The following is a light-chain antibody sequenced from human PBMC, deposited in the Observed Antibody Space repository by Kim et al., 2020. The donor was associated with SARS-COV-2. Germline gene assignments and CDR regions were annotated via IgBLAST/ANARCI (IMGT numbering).Light chain of an antibody. CDR2: DAS. V-gene: IGKV3-15*01. Sequence: LLTQSPATLSVSPGDRATLSCRASQSVDRNLAWYQQKPGQPPRLLIYDASTRPPGVPARFSGSGSGTDFSLTIISLQSEDVAVYYCQQYHRWSPWTFGRGTKVDIK. J-gene: IGKJ1*01. CDR3: QQYHRWSPWT. CDR1: QSVDRN.